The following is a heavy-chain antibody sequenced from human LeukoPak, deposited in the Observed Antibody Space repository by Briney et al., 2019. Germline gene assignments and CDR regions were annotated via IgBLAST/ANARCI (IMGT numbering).Heavy chain of an antibody. V-gene: IGHV4-30-4*01. Sequence: SETQSLTCTVSGGSISSGDYYWSWIRQPPGKGLEWIGYIYYSGSTYYNPSLKSRVTISVDTSKNQFSLKLSSVTAADTAVYYCARVWVLWWSADYWGQGTTVTVSS. CDR3: ARVWVLWWSADY. J-gene: IGHJ4*03. D-gene: IGHD2-21*01. CDR1: GGSISSGDYY. CDR2: IYYSGST.